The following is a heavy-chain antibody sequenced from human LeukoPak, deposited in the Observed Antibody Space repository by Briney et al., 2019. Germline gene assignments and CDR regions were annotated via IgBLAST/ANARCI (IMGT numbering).Heavy chain of an antibody. CDR1: PGTLTSYA. D-gene: IGHD3-16*01. CDR3: ARVGPPGTRRYNWFDP. Sequence: ASVKLSCKASPGTLTSYAISWVRPAPGHGLEWMGRIIPIFGTANYAPKLQGRVTIPPDESTSTAYMELSSLSSADTAVYYCARVGPPGTRRYNWFDPWGQGTLVTVSS. CDR2: IIPIFGTA. J-gene: IGHJ5*02. V-gene: IGHV1-69*13.